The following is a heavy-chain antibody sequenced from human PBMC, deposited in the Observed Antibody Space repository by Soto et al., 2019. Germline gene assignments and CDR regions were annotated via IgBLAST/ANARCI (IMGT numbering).Heavy chain of an antibody. Sequence: AASVKVSCKASGGTFSSYAISWVRQAPGQGLEWMGGIIPIFGTANYAQKFQGRVTITADESTSTAYMELSSLRSEDTAVYYCARRLIGSSWYEIHYYYGMDVWGQGTTVTV. J-gene: IGHJ6*02. CDR3: ARRLIGSSWYEIHYYYGMDV. CDR2: IIPIFGTA. V-gene: IGHV1-69*13. CDR1: GGTFSSYA. D-gene: IGHD6-13*01.